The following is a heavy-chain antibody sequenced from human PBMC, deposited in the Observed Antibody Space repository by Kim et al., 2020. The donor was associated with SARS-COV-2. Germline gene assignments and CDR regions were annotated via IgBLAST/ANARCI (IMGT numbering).Heavy chain of an antibody. CDR3: ARAFSVWSGYSGWFDP. V-gene: IGHV1-18*04. J-gene: IGHJ5*02. D-gene: IGHD3-3*01. Sequence: ASVKVSCKASGYTFTSYGISWVRQAPGQGLEWMGWISAYNGNTNYAQKLQGRVTMTTDTSTSTAYMELRSLRSDDTAVYYCARAFSVWSGYSGWFDPWGQGTLVTVSS. CDR1: GYTFTSYG. CDR2: ISAYNGNT.